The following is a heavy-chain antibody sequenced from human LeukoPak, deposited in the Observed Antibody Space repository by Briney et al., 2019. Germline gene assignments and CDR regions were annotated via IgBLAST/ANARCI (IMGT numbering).Heavy chain of an antibody. Sequence: GASVKVSCKASGYTFTGYYLYWVRQAPGQGLEWMGRINPNSGGTNYAQKFQGRVTMTRGTSISTAYMELSSLRSDDTALFYCARRIAAAGHFDYWGQGTLVTVSS. D-gene: IGHD6-13*01. CDR2: INPNSGGT. V-gene: IGHV1-2*06. CDR1: GYTFTGYY. CDR3: ARRIAAAGHFDY. J-gene: IGHJ4*02.